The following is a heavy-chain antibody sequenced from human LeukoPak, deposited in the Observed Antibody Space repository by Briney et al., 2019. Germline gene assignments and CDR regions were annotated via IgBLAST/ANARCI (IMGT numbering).Heavy chain of an antibody. CDR1: GFTFDDYG. D-gene: IGHD3-22*01. CDR3: ARGLYYYDSSGPPTD. Sequence: PGGSLRLSCAASGFTFDDYGMSWVRQAPGKGLEWVSGINWNGGSTGYADSVKGRFTISRDNAKNSLYLQMNSLRAEDTALYYCARGLYYYDSSGPPTDWGQGTLVTVSS. CDR2: INWNGGST. J-gene: IGHJ4*02. V-gene: IGHV3-20*04.